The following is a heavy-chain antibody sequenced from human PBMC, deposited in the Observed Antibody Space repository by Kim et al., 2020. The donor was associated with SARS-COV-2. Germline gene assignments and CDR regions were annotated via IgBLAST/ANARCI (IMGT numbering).Heavy chain of an antibody. Sequence: NPCRKSRVTISVDTSKSQFSLKLSSVTAADTAVYYCAKASSGWYRNWFDPWGQGTLVTVSS. V-gene: IGHV4-34*01. J-gene: IGHJ5*02. CDR3: AKASSGWYRNWFDP. D-gene: IGHD6-19*01.